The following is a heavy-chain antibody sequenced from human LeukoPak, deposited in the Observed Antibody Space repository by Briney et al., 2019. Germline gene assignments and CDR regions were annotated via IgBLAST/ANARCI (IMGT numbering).Heavy chain of an antibody. CDR3: ATTTSGGDAFDV. Sequence: SETLSLTCTVSSGSISISSYYCGWIRQPPGKGLEWTGSIYYSGSTYYNPSLKSRVTISVDTSKNQFSLNLRSVTAADTAVYYCATTTSGGDAFDVWGQGTMVTVSS. D-gene: IGHD1-26*01. J-gene: IGHJ3*01. CDR1: SGSISISSYY. V-gene: IGHV4-39*07. CDR2: IYYSGST.